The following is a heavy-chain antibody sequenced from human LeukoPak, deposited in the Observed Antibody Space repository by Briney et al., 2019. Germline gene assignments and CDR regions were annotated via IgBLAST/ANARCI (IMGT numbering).Heavy chain of an antibody. CDR2: ISGSGGST. CDR3: AKSAPSGLRPGLIDY. J-gene: IGHJ4*02. Sequence: GGSPRLSCAASGFTLSIYAMSGVRQPPGKGREGVSAISGSGGSTYYADSVKGRFTISRDNSKNTLYLQMNSLRAKDTAVYYCAKSAPSGLRPGLIDYWGQGTLVTVSS. V-gene: IGHV3-23*01. D-gene: IGHD4-17*01. CDR1: GFTLSIYA.